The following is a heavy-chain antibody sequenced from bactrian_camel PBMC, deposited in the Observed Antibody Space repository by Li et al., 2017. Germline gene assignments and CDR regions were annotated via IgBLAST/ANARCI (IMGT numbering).Heavy chain of an antibody. V-gene: IGHV3-1*01. CDR1: GFTFVDYA. Sequence: VQLVESGGGLVQPGGSLRLSCSTSGFTFVDYAMGWFRQAPGKGLEWDPSISWNGDSTNYPDSAKGRFTISRDNAKNTLYLHMNSLKYEDTAVYYCASLSAVASTSMKSRWGQGTQVTVS. J-gene: IGHJ4*01. CDR3: ASLSAVASTSMKSR. CDR2: ISWNGDST. D-gene: IGHD4*01.